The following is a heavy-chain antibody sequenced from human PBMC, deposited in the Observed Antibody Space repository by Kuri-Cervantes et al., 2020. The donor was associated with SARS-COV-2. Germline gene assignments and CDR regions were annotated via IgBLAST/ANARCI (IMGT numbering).Heavy chain of an antibody. CDR3: AKDVSSTSWQKGAFDI. V-gene: IGHV3-30-3*01. D-gene: IGHD2-2*01. CDR1: GFTFSSYA. J-gene: IGHJ3*02. CDR2: ISYDGSNK. Sequence: GGSLRLSCAASGFTFSSYAMHWVRQAPGKGLECVAVISYDGSNKYYADSVKGRFTISRDNSKNKLYLQMNSLRAEDTAVYYCAKDVSSTSWQKGAFDIWGQGTMVTVSS.